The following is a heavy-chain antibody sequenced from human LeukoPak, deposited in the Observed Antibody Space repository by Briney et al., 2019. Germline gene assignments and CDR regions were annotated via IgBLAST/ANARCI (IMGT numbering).Heavy chain of an antibody. CDR1: GDSIRSSIYY. D-gene: IGHD3-22*01. CDR3: ATGDRYYYDSSGYYNFDY. V-gene: IGHV4-31*11. Sequence: SETLSLTCGVSGDSIRSSIYYWSWIRQHPGKGLEWIGYIYYSGSTYYNPSLKSRVTISVDTSKNQFSLKLSSVTAADAAVYYCATGDRYYYDSSGYYNFDYWGQGTLVTVSS. CDR2: IYYSGST. J-gene: IGHJ4*02.